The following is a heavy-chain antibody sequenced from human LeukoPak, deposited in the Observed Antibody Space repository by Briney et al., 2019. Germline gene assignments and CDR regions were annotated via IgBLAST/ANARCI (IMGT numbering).Heavy chain of an antibody. D-gene: IGHD3-16*01. V-gene: IGHV4-4*07. CDR2: VDTSGST. J-gene: IGHJ6*03. CDR3: ARGLGGAYYYMDV. Sequence: SETLSLTCSVSGGSISSFYWTWVRQPAGKGLEWIGRVDTSGSTHYNPSLKGRVTMSLDTSKYQFPLRLSSVTVADTAVYYCARGLGGAYYYMDVWGKGTTVTVSS. CDR1: GGSISSFY.